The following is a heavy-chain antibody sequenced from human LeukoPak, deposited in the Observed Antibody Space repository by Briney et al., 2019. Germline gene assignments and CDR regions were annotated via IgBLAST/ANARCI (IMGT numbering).Heavy chain of an antibody. CDR2: ISTASDYI. J-gene: IGHJ4*02. CDR3: ARGGVGGWSRYYFDY. Sequence: GGSLRLSCAASGFTFSTHWMTWVRQAPGKGLEWVSSISTASDYIYYADSLKGRFTISRDNAKNSLYLQMNSLRAEDTAVYFCARGGVGGWSRYYFDYWGQGTLVTVSS. CDR1: GFTFSTHW. D-gene: IGHD6-19*01. V-gene: IGHV3-21*01.